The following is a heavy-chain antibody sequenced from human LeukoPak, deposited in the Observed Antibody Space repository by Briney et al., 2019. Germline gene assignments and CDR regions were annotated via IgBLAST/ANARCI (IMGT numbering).Heavy chain of an antibody. D-gene: IGHD6-13*01. V-gene: IGHV3-33*01. CDR3: ARDDAAGKGDN. CDR2: IWFDGNNK. CDR1: GFTFSSYG. J-gene: IGHJ4*02. Sequence: PGGSLRLSCAASGFTFSSYGMHWVRQAPGKGLEWVAVIWFDGNNKYYADSVKGRFTISRDNSKNTVYLQMNSLRAEDTAVYYCARDDAAGKGDNWGQGTLVTVSS.